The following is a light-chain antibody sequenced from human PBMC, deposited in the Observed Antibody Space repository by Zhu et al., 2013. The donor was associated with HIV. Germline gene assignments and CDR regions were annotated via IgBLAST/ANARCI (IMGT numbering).Light chain of an antibody. J-gene: IGLJ2*01. CDR1: SSNIGHNF. V-gene: IGLV1-51*01. CDR3: GTWDTNLRVVV. Sequence: QSVLTQPPSVSAAPGQGVTISCSGSSSNIGHNFVSRYQHVPGTAPRLLIYDNTKRLSGIPGRFSGAKSGASATLDISGLQTGDEADYFCGTWDTNLRVVVFGGGTKLTVL. CDR2: DNT.